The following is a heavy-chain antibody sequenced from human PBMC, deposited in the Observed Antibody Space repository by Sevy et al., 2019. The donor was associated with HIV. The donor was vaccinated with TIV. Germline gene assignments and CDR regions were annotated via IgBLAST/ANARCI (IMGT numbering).Heavy chain of an antibody. Sequence: GGSLRLSCATSGFTFSSYAMHWVRQAPGKGLETVAVISHDAVVKFYADSVKGRFTISRDNSRSTLDLQVNSLRDEDTAVYYCARERGGILRNGSPLDYWGQGTRVTVSS. J-gene: IGHJ4*02. CDR1: GFTFSSYA. V-gene: IGHV3-30*04. D-gene: IGHD6-19*01. CDR2: ISHDAVVK. CDR3: ARERGGILRNGSPLDY.